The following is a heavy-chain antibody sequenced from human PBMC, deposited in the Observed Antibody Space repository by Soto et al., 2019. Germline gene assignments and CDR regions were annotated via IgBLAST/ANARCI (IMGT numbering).Heavy chain of an antibody. CDR1: GGTFSSYA. CDR3: ASRDCIRRRCYYYSYYGMEV. Sequence: SSVNVSCKASGGTFSSYAISWVRQAPGQGLEWMGGIIPIFDTANYAQKFQGRGTITADASTSTAYMELSSLRSEDTAVYYCASRDCIRRRCYYYSYYGMEVWGQGATVTVS. CDR2: IIPIFDTA. J-gene: IGHJ6*01. V-gene: IGHV1-69*13. D-gene: IGHD2-2*01.